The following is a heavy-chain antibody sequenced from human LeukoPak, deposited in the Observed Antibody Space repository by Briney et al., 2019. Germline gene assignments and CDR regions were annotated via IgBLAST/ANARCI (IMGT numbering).Heavy chain of an antibody. D-gene: IGHD1-26*01. Sequence: GGSLRLSCAASGFTFSSYSMNWVRQAPGKGLEWVSSISSSSSYICYADSVKGRFTISRDNAKNSLYLQMDSLRAEDTAVYYCARAHYSGSYPPLDYWGQGTLVTVSS. V-gene: IGHV3-21*01. CDR2: ISSSSSYI. J-gene: IGHJ4*02. CDR3: ARAHYSGSYPPLDY. CDR1: GFTFSSYS.